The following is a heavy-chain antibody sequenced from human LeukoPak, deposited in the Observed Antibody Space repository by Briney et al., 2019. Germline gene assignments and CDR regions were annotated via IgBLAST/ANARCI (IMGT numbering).Heavy chain of an antibody. CDR1: GYTFTGYY. J-gene: IGHJ3*02. Sequence: ASVKVSCKASGYTFTGYYMHWVRQAPGQGLEWMGWINPNSGGTNYAHKFKGRATMTRDTSISTAYMEMRWLRSDDTAVYYCARGDTFDAFDIWGQGTMVTVSS. CDR3: ARGDTFDAFDI. CDR2: INPNSGGT. D-gene: IGHD2/OR15-2a*01. V-gene: IGHV1-2*07.